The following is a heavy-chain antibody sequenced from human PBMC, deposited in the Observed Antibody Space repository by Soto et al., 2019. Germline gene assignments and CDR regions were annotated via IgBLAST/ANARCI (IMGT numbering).Heavy chain of an antibody. J-gene: IGHJ6*02. CDR1: GLSIRSSRCH. Sequence: SETLSLTCTVSGLSIRSSRCHWVGIRQPPGKALVWIESIKYRGTTFYNPSHKRRLTISGDTSKNEFSLKLSSVTAADTAVYYCASGYYDSSGYYGYYYYGLEVWGQGTTVTVSS. D-gene: IGHD3-22*01. V-gene: IGHV4-39*07. CDR2: IKYRGTT. CDR3: ASGYYDSSGYYGYYYYGLEV.